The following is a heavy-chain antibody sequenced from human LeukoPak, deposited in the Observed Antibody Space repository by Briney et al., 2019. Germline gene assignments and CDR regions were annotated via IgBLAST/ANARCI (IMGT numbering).Heavy chain of an antibody. J-gene: IGHJ3*02. CDR2: FDPEDGER. D-gene: IGHD4-17*01. CDR1: GYILSDLN. V-gene: IGHV1-24*01. Sequence: ASVKVSCKVSGYILSDLNIHWVRQAPGKGLKWMGGFDPEDGERSYAQKLQGRATMTEDTSTDTAYVEVRSLRSEDTGVYYCATKYGDYGDSFNIWGQGTLVTVSS. CDR3: ATKYGDYGDSFNI.